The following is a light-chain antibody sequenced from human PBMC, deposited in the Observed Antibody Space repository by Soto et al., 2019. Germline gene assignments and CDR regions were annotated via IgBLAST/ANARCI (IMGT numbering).Light chain of an antibody. V-gene: IGLV2-14*03. J-gene: IGLJ1*01. CDR1: ASDIGGYNY. Sequence: QSVLTQPASVSGSPGQSITISCIGTASDIGGYNYVSWYQHHPGKAPKLMLYDVNNRPSGVSNRFSGSKSGNTASLTISGLQAEDEADYYCSSYTISPTYVFGTGTKVTVL. CDR2: DVN. CDR3: SSYTISPTYV.